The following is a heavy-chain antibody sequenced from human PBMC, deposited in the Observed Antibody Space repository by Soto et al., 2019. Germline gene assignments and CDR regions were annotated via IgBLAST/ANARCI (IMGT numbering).Heavy chain of an antibody. J-gene: IGHJ3*02. CDR1: GYSFTSYW. D-gene: IGHD5-12*01. Sequence: GESLKISCKGSGYSFTSYWIGWVRQMPGKGLEWMGIIYPGDSDTRYSPSSQGQVTISADKSISTAYLQWSSLKASDTAMYYCARVYVDIVATNAFDIWGQGTMVTVSS. V-gene: IGHV5-51*01. CDR3: ARVYVDIVATNAFDI. CDR2: IYPGDSDT.